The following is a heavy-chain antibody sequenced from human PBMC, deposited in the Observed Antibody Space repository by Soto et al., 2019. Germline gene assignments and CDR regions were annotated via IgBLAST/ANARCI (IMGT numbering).Heavy chain of an antibody. J-gene: IGHJ4*02. CDR1: GFTFSSYS. CDR2: ISSSSSYI. D-gene: IGHD3-22*01. V-gene: IGHV3-21*01. CDR3: ARGLYYYDSSGYYFA. Sequence: EVQLVESGGGLVKPGGSLRLSCAASGFTFSSYSMNWVRQAPGKGLEWVSSISSSSSYIYYADSVKGRFTISRDNAKNSLYRQMNSLRAEDTAVYYCARGLYYYDSSGYYFAWGQGTLVTVSS.